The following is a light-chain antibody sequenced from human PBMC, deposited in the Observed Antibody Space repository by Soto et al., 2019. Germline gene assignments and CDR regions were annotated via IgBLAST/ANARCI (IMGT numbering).Light chain of an antibody. Sequence: EIVLTQSPATLSLCPGERATLSCRASQSVSSYLAWYQQKPGQAPRLLIYDASNRATGIPARFSGSGSGTDFTLPISSLEPEDFAVYYCQQRSNWPFLTFGGGTKVEIK. CDR1: QSVSSY. V-gene: IGKV3-11*01. CDR3: QQRSNWPFLT. CDR2: DAS. J-gene: IGKJ4*01.